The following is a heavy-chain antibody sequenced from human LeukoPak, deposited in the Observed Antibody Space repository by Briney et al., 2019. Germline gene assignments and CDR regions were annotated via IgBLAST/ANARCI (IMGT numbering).Heavy chain of an antibody. CDR2: IYYSGST. CDR3: ARGILRDYYDSSGFYHRGGVGY. J-gene: IGHJ4*02. V-gene: IGHV4-59*08. Sequence: SETLSLTCTVSGGSISSYYWSWIRQPPGKGLEWIGYIYYSGSTNYNPSLKSRVTISVETSKNQFSLRLSSVTAADTAMYFCARGILRDYYDSSGFYHRGGVGYWGQGTLVTVSS. CDR1: GGSISSYY. D-gene: IGHD3-22*01.